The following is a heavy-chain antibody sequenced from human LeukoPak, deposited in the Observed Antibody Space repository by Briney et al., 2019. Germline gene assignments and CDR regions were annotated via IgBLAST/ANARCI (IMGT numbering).Heavy chain of an antibody. Sequence: GESLKISCKGFGYSFTSYWISWVRQMPGKGLEWMGRIDPSDSYTNYSPSFQGHVTISADKSISTAYLQWSSLKASDTAMYYCVHSSAINYFDYWGQGTLVTVSS. V-gene: IGHV5-10-1*01. CDR3: VHSSAINYFDY. J-gene: IGHJ4*02. CDR2: IDPSDSYT. CDR1: GYSFTSYW. D-gene: IGHD6-19*01.